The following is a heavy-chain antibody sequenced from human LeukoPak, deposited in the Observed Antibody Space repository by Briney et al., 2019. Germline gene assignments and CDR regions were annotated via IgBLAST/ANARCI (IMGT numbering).Heavy chain of an antibody. CDR3: ARVPPTVGSSDI. V-gene: IGHV3-30-3*01. D-gene: IGHD1-26*01. Sequence: GGSLRLSCAASGFTFSSYAMHWVRQAPGKGLEWVAVISYDGSNKYYADSVKGRFTISRDNSKNTLYLQMNSLRAEDTAVYYCARVPPTVGSSDIWGQGTMVTVSS. J-gene: IGHJ3*02. CDR1: GFTFSSYA. CDR2: ISYDGSNK.